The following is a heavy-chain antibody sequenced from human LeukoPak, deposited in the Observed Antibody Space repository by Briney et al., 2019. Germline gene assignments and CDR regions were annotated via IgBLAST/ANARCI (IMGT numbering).Heavy chain of an antibody. CDR2: IFPSDSDT. V-gene: IGHV5-51*01. Sequence: GESLKISCKCSGYSFTTYWIAWVRQMPGKALEWMGTIFPSDSDTRYSPSFQGQVTISVDKSITTAYLQWNSLKASDTAIYYCTRPLVRGNYYYFESWGQGTPVTVSS. CDR3: TRPLVRGNYYYFES. CDR1: GYSFTTYW. D-gene: IGHD1-26*01. J-gene: IGHJ4*02.